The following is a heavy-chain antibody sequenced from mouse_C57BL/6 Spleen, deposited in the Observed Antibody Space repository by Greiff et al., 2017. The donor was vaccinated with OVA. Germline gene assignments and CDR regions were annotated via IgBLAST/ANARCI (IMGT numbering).Heavy chain of an antibody. Sequence: EVKLQQSGAELVRPGASVKLSCTASGFNIKDDYMHWVKQRPEQGLEWIGWIDPENGDTEYASKFQGKATITADTSSNTAYLQLRSLTSEDTAVYYCTTTYYSNLYAMDYWGQGTSVTGSS. V-gene: IGHV14-4*01. D-gene: IGHD2-5*01. CDR1: GFNIKDDY. CDR3: TTTYYSNLYAMDY. CDR2: IDPENGDT. J-gene: IGHJ4*01.